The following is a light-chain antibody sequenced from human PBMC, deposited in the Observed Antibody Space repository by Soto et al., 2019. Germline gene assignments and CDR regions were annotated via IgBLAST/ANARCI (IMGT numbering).Light chain of an antibody. CDR3: CSYRSSSTAYV. J-gene: IGLJ1*01. V-gene: IGLV2-14*01. CDR2: EVS. Sequence: QSALTQPASVSGSPGQSITISCTGTSSDIGDYNYVSWYQQRPGKVPKLMIFEVSNRPSGVSDRFSGSKSGNTASLTISGLQAEDEADYYCCSYRSSSTAYVFGTGTKLTVL. CDR1: SSDIGDYNY.